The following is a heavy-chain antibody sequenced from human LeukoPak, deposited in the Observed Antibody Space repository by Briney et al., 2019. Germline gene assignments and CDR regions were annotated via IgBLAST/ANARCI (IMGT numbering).Heavy chain of an antibody. V-gene: IGHV3-15*01. CDR1: GFTFNNAW. J-gene: IGHJ4*02. CDR2: IKSKSADGTT. Sequence: PGGSLRLSCAASGFTFNNAWMTWVRQAPGKGLEWVGRIKSKSADGTTDYAAPVKGRFTISRDDSKNTLYLQMNSLKTEDTAIYYCYCSSFGYWGQGTLVTVSS. CDR3: YCSSFGY. D-gene: IGHD2-2*01.